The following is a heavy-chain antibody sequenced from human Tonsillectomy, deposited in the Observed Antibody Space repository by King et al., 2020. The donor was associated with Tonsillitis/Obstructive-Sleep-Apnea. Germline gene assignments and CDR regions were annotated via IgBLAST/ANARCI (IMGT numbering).Heavy chain of an antibody. CDR3: ARQHISSWADAFDI. CDR2: IYPGDSDI. D-gene: IGHD6-13*01. Sequence: QLVQSGAEVKKPGESLKISCKGSGYSFTSSWIGWVRQMPGKGLEWMGIIYPGDSDIRYSPSFQGQVTISVDKSISTAYLQWSSLTASDTAMYYCARQHISSWADAFDIWGQGTMVTVSS. J-gene: IGHJ3*02. V-gene: IGHV5-51*01. CDR1: GYSFTSSW.